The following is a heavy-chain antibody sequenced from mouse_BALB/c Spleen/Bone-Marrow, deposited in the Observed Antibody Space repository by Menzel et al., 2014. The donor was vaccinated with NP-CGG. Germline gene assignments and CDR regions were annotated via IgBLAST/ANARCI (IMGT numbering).Heavy chain of an antibody. V-gene: IGHV5-6*01. CDR3: IRQRNWDHYAMDY. D-gene: IGHD4-1*01. J-gene: IGHJ4*01. CDR1: GFTFSTYG. Sequence: EVQVVESGGDLVKPGGSLKLSCAASGFTFSTYGMSWVRQTPDKRLEWVATISSGGGYTYYPDSVKGRFTISRDNANNTLYLQMSSPKSEDTAMYYCIRQRNWDHYAMDYWGQGTSVTVSS. CDR2: ISSGGGYT.